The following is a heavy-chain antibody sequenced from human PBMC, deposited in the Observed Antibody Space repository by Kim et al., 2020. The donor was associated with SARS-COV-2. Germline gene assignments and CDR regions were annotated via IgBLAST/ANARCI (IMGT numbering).Heavy chain of an antibody. D-gene: IGHD5-18*01. J-gene: IGHJ4*02. CDR3: ARGMDTAFDS. V-gene: IGHV3-66*01. Sequence: GGSLRLSCAASGFAVNSNFMTWIRQSPGRGLEWVAVIFSGGSISYGESVKDRFTISRDISRNTVHLQMNSLRVEDTAFYYCARGMDTAFDSWGQGTLVTV. CDR1: GFAVNSNF. CDR2: IFSGGSI.